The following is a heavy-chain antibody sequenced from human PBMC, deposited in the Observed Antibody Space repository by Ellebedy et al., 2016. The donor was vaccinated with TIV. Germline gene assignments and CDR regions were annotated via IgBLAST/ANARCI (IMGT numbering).Heavy chain of an antibody. CDR1: GFTFSNYW. V-gene: IGHV3-7*01. D-gene: IGHD6-19*01. CDR3: ARERGSSGWYGMDV. J-gene: IGHJ6*02. Sequence: ETLSLTCEVSGFTFSNYWMTWVRQAPGKGLEWVANIKENGGDKYYVDSVKGRFTISRDNAKNSLYLQMDTLRGEDTAVYYCARERGSSGWYGMDVWGQGTTVTVSS. CDR2: IKENGGDK.